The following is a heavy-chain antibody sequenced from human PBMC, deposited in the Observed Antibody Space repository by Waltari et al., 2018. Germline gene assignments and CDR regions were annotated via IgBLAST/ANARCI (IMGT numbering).Heavy chain of an antibody. CDR2: TIPIFCTA. CDR3: AREVSPEGYSYYFDY. V-gene: IGHV1-69*08. CDR1: GGTFSSYA. J-gene: IGHJ4*02. Sequence: QVQLVQSGAEVKKPGSSVKVSCKASGGTFSSYAISWVRQAPGQGLEWMGRTIPIFCTANYAQKCQGRVTITADKSTSTAYMELSSLRSEDTAVYYCAREVSPEGYSYYFDYWGQGTLVTVSS. D-gene: IGHD5-18*01.